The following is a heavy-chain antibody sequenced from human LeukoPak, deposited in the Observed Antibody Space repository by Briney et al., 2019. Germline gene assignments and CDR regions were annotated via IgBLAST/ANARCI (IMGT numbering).Heavy chain of an antibody. CDR3: ASLLAVADTPNLGFLFDY. CDR1: GYSISSGYY. D-gene: IGHD6-19*01. V-gene: IGHV4-38-2*02. CDR2: IYHSGST. J-gene: IGHJ4*02. Sequence: PSETLSLTCTVSGYSISSGYYWGWIRQPPGKGLEWIGSIYHSGSTYYNPSLKSRVTISVDTSKNQFSLKLSSVTAADTAVYYCASLLAVADTPNLGFLFDYWGQGTLVTVSS.